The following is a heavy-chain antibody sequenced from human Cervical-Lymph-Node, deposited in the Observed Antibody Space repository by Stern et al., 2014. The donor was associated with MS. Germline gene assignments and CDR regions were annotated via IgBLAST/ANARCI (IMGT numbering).Heavy chain of an antibody. J-gene: IGHJ4*02. V-gene: IGHV3-30*03. Sequence: VQLEESGGGVVQPGKSLRLSCAASGFTFSTYGMHWVRQAPGKGLQWVSLISYDGSNKCYVDSVKGRFTISRDKSKSTLYLQINSLRAEDTGIYYCARDHTVLTDPGGYWGQGTLVTVSP. D-gene: IGHD4-23*01. CDR1: GFTFSTYG. CDR2: ISYDGSNK. CDR3: ARDHTVLTDPGGY.